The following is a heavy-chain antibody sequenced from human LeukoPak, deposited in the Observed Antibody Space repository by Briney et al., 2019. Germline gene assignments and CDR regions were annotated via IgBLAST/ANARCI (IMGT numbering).Heavy chain of an antibody. D-gene: IGHD3-10*01. Sequence: GGSLRLSCAASGFTFSNYAMHWVRQAPGKGLEYVSAIGNNGDDTYYADSVRGRFTISRDNSKDTLHLQMSSLRPEDTAVYYCVKDRYYGSGRYTFDFWGRGTLVTVSS. J-gene: IGHJ4*02. V-gene: IGHV3-64D*06. CDR1: GFTFSNYA. CDR3: VKDRYYGSGRYTFDF. CDR2: IGNNGDDT.